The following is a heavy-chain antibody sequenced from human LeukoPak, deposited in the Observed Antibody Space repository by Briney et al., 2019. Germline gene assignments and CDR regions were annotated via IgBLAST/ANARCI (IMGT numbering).Heavy chain of an antibody. V-gene: IGHV3-48*03. CDR1: GFTFSSYE. CDR2: ISSSGSTI. J-gene: IGHJ6*03. Sequence: GGSLRLSCAASGFTFSSYEMNWVRQAPGKGLEWVSYISSSGSTIYYADSVKGRFTISRDNAKNSLYLQMNSLRAEDTAVYYCARLEWTATTDAGAYYYYYYMDVWGKGTTVTVSS. CDR3: ARLEWTATTDAGAYYYYYYMDV. D-gene: IGHD4-17*01.